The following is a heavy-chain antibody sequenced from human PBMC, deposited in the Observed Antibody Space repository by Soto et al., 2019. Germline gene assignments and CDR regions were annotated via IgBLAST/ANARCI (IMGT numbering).Heavy chain of an antibody. CDR1: GDSVSSNSAA. CDR3: ARDPKSGSYYPYYYYGMDV. V-gene: IGHV6-1*01. D-gene: IGHD1-26*01. Sequence: PSQTLSLTCAISGDSVSSNSAAWNWIRQSPSRGLEWLGRTYYRSKWYNDYAVSVKSRITINPDTSKNQFPLQLNSVTPEDTAVYYCARDPKSGSYYPYYYYGMDVWGQGTTVTVSS. CDR2: TYYRSKWYN. J-gene: IGHJ6*02.